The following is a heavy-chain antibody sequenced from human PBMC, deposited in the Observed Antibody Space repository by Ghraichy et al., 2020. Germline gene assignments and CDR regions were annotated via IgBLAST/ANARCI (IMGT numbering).Heavy chain of an antibody. CDR2: INPNSGGT. D-gene: IGHD3-3*01. Sequence: ASVKVSCKASGYTFTGYYMHWVRQAPGQGLEWMGWINPNSGGTNYAQKFQGRVTMTRDTSISTAYMELSRLRSDDTAVYYCARGYYDFWSGYPLWGQGTMVTVSS. V-gene: IGHV1-2*02. J-gene: IGHJ3*01. CDR3: ARGYYDFWSGYPL. CDR1: GYTFTGYY.